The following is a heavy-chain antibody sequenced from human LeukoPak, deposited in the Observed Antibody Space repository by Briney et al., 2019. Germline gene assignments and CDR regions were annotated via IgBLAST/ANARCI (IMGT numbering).Heavy chain of an antibody. D-gene: IGHD2-2*02. CDR3: ASGKTRYCSSTSCYTGHNAFDI. J-gene: IGHJ3*02. CDR2: INHSGST. CDR1: GGSFSGYY. Sequence: SETLSLTCAVYGGSFSGYYWSWIRQPPGKGLEWIGEINHSGSTNYNPSLKSRVTISVDTSKNQFSLKLSSVTAADTAVYYCASGKTRYCSSTSCYTGHNAFDIWGQGTMVTVSS. V-gene: IGHV4-34*01.